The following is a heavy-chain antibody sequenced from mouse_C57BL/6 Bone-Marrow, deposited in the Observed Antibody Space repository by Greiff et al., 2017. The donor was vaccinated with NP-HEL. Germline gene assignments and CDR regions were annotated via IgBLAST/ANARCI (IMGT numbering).Heavy chain of an antibody. J-gene: IGHJ3*01. CDR1: GFTFSDYY. CDR3: ARHGGNRAWFAY. D-gene: IGHD2-1*01. Sequence: EVKLVESGGGLVQPGGSLKLSCAASGFTFSDYYMYWVRQTPEKRLEWVAYISNGGGSTYYPDTVKGRFTISRDTAKNTLYLQMSRLKSEDTAMYDCARHGGNRAWFAYWGQGTLVTVSA. V-gene: IGHV5-12*01. CDR2: ISNGGGST.